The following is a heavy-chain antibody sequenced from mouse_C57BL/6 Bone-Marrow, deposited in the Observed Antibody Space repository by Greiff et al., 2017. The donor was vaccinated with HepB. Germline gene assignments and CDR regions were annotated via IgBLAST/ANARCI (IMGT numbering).Heavy chain of an antibody. Sequence: VQLQESGAELASPGASVTLSCKASGYTFTDHIMNWVKKRPGQGLEWIGRIYPVSGETNYTQKFMGKATFSVDRSSSTVYMVLNSLTSEDPAVYYCGRGYYDYDGSFYYAMDYWGQGTSVTVSS. J-gene: IGHJ4*01. D-gene: IGHD2-4*01. CDR2: IYPVSGET. CDR3: GRGYYDYDGSFYYAMDY. CDR1: GYTFTDHI. V-gene: IGHV1-11*01.